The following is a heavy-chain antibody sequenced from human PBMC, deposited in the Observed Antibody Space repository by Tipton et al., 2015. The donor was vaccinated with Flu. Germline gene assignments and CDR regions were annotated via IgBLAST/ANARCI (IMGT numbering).Heavy chain of an antibody. J-gene: IGHJ5*02. V-gene: IGHV4-4*07. CDR1: GGSINRYY. Sequence: TLSLTCNVSGGSINRYYWSWIRQSVGKGPEWIGRTHTNGNTNYNSSFGSRLTMSVDTSKSQFSMTLTSVTVADTAVYYCVRDLTGVRGFPDTWSQGILVTVSA. CDR2: THTNGNT. CDR3: VRDLTGVRGFPDT. D-gene: IGHD3-10*01.